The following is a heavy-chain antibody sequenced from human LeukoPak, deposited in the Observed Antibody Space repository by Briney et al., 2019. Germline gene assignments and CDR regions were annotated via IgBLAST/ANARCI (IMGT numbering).Heavy chain of an antibody. D-gene: IGHD2-2*01. CDR1: GFTFSSYA. V-gene: IGHV3-23*01. J-gene: IGHJ5*02. CDR2: ISGSGGST. Sequence: GGSLRLSCAASGFTFSSYAMSWVRQAPGKGLEGVSAISGSGGSTYYADSVKGRFTISRDNSKNTLYLQMNSLRAEDTAVYYCAKDPYIVSSTSQNWFDPWGQGTLVTVSS. CDR3: AKDPYIVSSTSQNWFDP.